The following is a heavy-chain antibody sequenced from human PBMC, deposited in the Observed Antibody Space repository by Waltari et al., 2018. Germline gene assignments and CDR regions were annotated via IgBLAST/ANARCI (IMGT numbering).Heavy chain of an antibody. CDR2: INQSGST. Sequence: QVQLQQWGAGLLKPSETLSLTCAVYGGSFSGYYWSWIRQPPGKGLEWIGEINQSGSTNYNPSLKSRVTISVDTSKNQFSLKLSSVTAADTAVYYWARGLGYCSGGSCYGDYWGQGTLVTVSS. J-gene: IGHJ4*02. CDR3: ARGLGYCSGGSCYGDY. CDR1: GGSFSGYY. D-gene: IGHD2-15*01. V-gene: IGHV4-34*01.